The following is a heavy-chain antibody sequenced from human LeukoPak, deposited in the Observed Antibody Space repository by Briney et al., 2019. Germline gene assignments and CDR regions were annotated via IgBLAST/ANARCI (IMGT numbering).Heavy chain of an antibody. J-gene: IGHJ4*02. D-gene: IGHD3-3*01. CDR1: GYTFTGYY. CDR3: ARDNFWSGYYIDY. Sequence: GASVKVSCKASGYTFTGYYMHWVRQAPGQGLEWMGWINPNSGGTNYAQKFQGRVTMTRDTSISTAYMELSSLRSDDTAVYYCARDNFWSGYYIDYWGQGTLVTVSS. CDR2: INPNSGGT. V-gene: IGHV1-2*02.